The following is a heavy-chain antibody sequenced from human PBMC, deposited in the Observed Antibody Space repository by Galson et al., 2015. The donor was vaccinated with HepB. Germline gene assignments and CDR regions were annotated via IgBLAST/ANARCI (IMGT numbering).Heavy chain of an antibody. Sequence: SLRLSCAASGFTVSSNYMSWVRQAPGKGLEWVSVIYSGGSTYYADSVKGRFTISRDNSKNTLYLQMNSLRAEDTAVYYCARVAAGDIVATVLYYYYGMDVWGQGTTVTVSS. D-gene: IGHD5-12*01. CDR2: IYSGGST. CDR3: ARVAAGDIVATVLYYYYGMDV. CDR1: GFTVSSNY. V-gene: IGHV3-66*01. J-gene: IGHJ6*02.